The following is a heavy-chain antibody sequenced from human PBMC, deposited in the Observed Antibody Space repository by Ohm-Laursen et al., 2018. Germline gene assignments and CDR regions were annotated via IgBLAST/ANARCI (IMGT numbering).Heavy chain of an antibody. V-gene: IGHV4-34*01. D-gene: IGHD6-19*01. Sequence: SDTLSLTCAVYVGSFSGYYWSWIRQPPGKGLEWIGQIDQSGRTNYNPSLKSLKSGVTISLDTSKNQFSLKVRSVTAADTAVYYCARHASVTGLDYWGQGTLVTVSS. CDR3: ARHASVTGLDY. CDR1: VGSFSGYY. J-gene: IGHJ4*02. CDR2: IDQSGRT.